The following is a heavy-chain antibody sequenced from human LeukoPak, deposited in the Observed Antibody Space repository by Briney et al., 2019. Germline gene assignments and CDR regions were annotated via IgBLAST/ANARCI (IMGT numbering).Heavy chain of an antibody. D-gene: IGHD1-1*01. CDR2: ISAYNGNT. CDR3: ARDEAHWNGDAFDI. CDR1: GGTFSSYA. J-gene: IGHJ3*02. V-gene: IGHV1-18*01. Sequence: GASVKVSCKASGGTFSSYAISWVRQAPGQGLEWMGWISAYNGNTNYAQKLQGRVTMTTDTSTSTAYMELRSLRSDDTAVYYCARDEAHWNGDAFDIWGQGTMVTVSS.